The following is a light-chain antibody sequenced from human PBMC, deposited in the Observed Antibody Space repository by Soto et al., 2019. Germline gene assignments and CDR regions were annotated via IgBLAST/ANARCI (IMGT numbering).Light chain of an antibody. CDR1: QSVSSSY. V-gene: IGKV3-20*01. J-gene: IGKJ1*01. CDR3: QQYYSAPET. CDR2: GAS. Sequence: EIVLTQSPGTLSLSPGERATLSCRASQSVSSSYLAWYQQKPGQAPRLLIYGASSRATGIPDRFSGSGSGTDFTLTISGLQAEDVAVYYCQQYYSAPETFGQGTRVEIK.